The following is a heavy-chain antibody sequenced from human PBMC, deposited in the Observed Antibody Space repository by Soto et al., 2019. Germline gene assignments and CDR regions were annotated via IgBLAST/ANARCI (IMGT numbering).Heavy chain of an antibody. V-gene: IGHV3-74*01. J-gene: IGHJ4*02. CDR1: GFGFSTDW. CDR3: TRAAQSNYGGNSGFDY. Sequence: GGSLRLSCAASGFGFSTDWMHWLRQAPGKGLVWVSSIKEDGSTTRYADSVKGRFTVSRDNAKNTLYLQMNSLRAEDTAVYFCTRAAQSNYGGNSGFDYWGQGTLVTVCS. CDR2: IKEDGSTT. D-gene: IGHD4-17*01.